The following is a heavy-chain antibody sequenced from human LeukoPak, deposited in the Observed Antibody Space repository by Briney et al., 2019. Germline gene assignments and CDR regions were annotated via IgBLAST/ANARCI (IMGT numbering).Heavy chain of an antibody. CDR3: ARGYCSGGSCYSYYYYNYMDV. Sequence: SETLSFTCTVSGGSISSSSYYWGLIRQPPGKGLEWIGGISYSGSTYYNPSLKSRVTISVDTSKNQFSLKLSSVTAADTAVYYCARGYCSGGSCYSYYYYNYMDVWGKGTTVTVSS. J-gene: IGHJ6*03. V-gene: IGHV4-39*07. D-gene: IGHD2-15*01. CDR2: ISYSGST. CDR1: GGSISSSSYY.